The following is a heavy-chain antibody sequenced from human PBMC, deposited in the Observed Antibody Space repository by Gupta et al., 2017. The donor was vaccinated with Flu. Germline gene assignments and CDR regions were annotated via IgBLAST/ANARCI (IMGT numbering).Heavy chain of an antibody. CDR3: ARDRVASGWPDDALDV. V-gene: IGHV3-23*01. D-gene: IGHD6-19*01. J-gene: IGHJ3*01. CDR1: GFTFNNYA. CDR2: ITNTGSSR. Sequence: TASGFTFNNYAMTWVRLAPGKGLEWVSAITNTGSSRYYTDSVEGRFTISRDNSKNTLFLQMNNLRAGDTAVYYCARDRVASGWPDDALDVWGQGTMVSVSS.